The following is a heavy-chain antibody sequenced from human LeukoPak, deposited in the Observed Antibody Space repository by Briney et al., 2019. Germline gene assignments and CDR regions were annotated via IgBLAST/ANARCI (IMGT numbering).Heavy chain of an antibody. J-gene: IGHJ4*02. D-gene: IGHD2-15*01. CDR1: GGSISSGDYY. CDR2: IYYSGST. V-gene: IGHV4-30-4*08. Sequence: SETLSLTCTVSGGSISSGDYYWSWIRQPPGKGLEWIGYIYYSGSTYYNPSLKSRVTISVDTSKNQFSLKLSSVTAADTAVYYGARGGVKKYCSGGSCYPGPYYFDYWGQGTLVTVSS. CDR3: ARGGVKKYCSGGSCYPGPYYFDY.